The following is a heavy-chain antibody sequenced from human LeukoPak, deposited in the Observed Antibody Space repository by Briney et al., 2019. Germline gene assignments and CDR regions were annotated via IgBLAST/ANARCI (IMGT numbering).Heavy chain of an antibody. J-gene: IGHJ4*02. V-gene: IGHV4-4*07. CDR3: ARDGDSSGYPYYFDY. CDR1: GGSISSYY. CDR2: IYTSGST. Sequence: PSETLSLTCTVSGGSISSYYWSWIRQPAGKGLEWIGRIYTSGSTNYNPPLKSRVTMSVDTSKNQFSLKLSSVTAADTAVYYCARDGDSSGYPYYFDYWGQGTLVTVSS. D-gene: IGHD3-22*01.